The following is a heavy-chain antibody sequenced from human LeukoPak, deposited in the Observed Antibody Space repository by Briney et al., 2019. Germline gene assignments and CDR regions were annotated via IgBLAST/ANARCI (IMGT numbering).Heavy chain of an antibody. J-gene: IGHJ4*02. D-gene: IGHD2-2*01. CDR1: GFTFSDYA. Sequence: RAGGSLRVSCAASGFTFSDYAMNWVRQAPGKGLEWVSSISSGGSYISYADSVKGRFTVSRDNAKDSLFLQMRSLRDEDTAVYYCARGPALYCTSSSCLDGVDWGQGTLVSVSS. CDR2: ISSGGSYI. V-gene: IGHV3-21*01. CDR3: ARGPALYCTSSSCLDGVD.